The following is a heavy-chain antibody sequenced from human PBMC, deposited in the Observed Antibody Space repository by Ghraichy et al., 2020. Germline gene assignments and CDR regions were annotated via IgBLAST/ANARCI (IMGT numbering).Heavy chain of an antibody. Sequence: GGSLRLSCAASGFTFSSYAMSWVRQAPGKGLEWVSAISGSGGSTYYADSVKGRFTISRDNSKNTLYLQMNSLRAEDTVVYYCAKDRWAAAGYYYYYGMDVWGQGTTVTVSS. CDR2: ISGSGGST. J-gene: IGHJ6*02. V-gene: IGHV3-23*01. CDR3: AKDRWAAAGYYYYYGMDV. CDR1: GFTFSSYA. D-gene: IGHD6-13*01.